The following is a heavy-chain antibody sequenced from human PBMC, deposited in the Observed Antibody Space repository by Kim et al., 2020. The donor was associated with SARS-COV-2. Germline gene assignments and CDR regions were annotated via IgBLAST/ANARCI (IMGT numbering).Heavy chain of an antibody. Sequence: SETLSLTCAVSGASIRPAHCCLCVLHPPMQLLEWLGEIYHTGNTNYNPSLKSRVSISVDNSKNQFSLRLNSVTAADTAVYYCARLRTDTGSYFRFDYWGQGTLVTVSS. D-gene: IGHD1-26*01. CDR3: ARLRTDTGSYFRFDY. J-gene: IGHJ4*02. CDR1: GASIRPAHC. CDR2: IYHTGNT. V-gene: IGHV4-4*02.